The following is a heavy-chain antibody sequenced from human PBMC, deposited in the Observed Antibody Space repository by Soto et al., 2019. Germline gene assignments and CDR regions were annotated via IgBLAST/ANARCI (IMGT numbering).Heavy chain of an antibody. CDR1: GFTFSDYY. Sequence: GGSLRLSCAASGFTFSDYYMSWIRQAPGKGLEWVSYISSSVSTIYYADSVKGRFTISRDNAKNSLYLQMNSLRAEDTAVYYCARAPLDIVVVVADHGQPGMEVWGQGTTVTGSS. D-gene: IGHD2-15*01. CDR3: ARAPLDIVVVVADHGQPGMEV. V-gene: IGHV3-11*01. J-gene: IGHJ6*02. CDR2: ISSSVSTI.